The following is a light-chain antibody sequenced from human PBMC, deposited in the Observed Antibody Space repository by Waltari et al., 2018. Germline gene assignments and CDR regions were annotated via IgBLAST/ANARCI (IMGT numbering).Light chain of an antibody. J-gene: IGLJ2*01. V-gene: IGLV2-14*02. Sequence: QSALTQPASVSGSPGQSITISCTGTSSDVGSYNLVSWYQQHPGKAPKLMINEVSNPPPRVSNRFSGSKSGNTAALTSSGLQAEDDADYYCTSVTRSGTWVFCGGTKLTVL. CDR1: SSDVGSYNL. CDR3: TSVTRSGTWV. CDR2: EVS.